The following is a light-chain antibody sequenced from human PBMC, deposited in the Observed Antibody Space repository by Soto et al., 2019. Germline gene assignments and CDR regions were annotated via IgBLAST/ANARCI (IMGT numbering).Light chain of an antibody. J-gene: IGLJ2*01. CDR3: QSYDSSLSGVI. CDR2: GDM. Sequence: QSALTQPPSVSGAPGQRVTISCTGSSSNIGAPYDVHWYQQLPGTAPKLLIYGDMHRPSGVPDRFSGFKSGTSASLAITGLQAVDEADYYCQSYDSSLSGVIFGGGTKVTVL. V-gene: IGLV1-40*01. CDR1: SSNIGAPYD.